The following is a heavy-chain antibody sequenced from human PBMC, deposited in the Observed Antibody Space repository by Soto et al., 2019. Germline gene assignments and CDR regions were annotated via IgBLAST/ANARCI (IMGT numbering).Heavy chain of an antibody. CDR3: ARGGPDVLRFLEWSPYAFDI. J-gene: IGHJ3*02. CDR2: ISSTSNYI. CDR1: GFTFSDYY. Sequence: GGSLRLSCAASGFTFSDYYVSWIRQAPGKGLEWVSYISSTSNYINYAASVKGRFTISRDNAKNSLYLQMNSLRAEDTAVYYCARGGPDVLRFLEWSPYAFDIWGQGTMVTVSS. D-gene: IGHD3-3*01. V-gene: IGHV3-11*06.